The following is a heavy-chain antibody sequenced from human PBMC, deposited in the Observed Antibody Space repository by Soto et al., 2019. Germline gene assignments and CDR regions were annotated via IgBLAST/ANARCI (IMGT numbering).Heavy chain of an antibody. J-gene: IGHJ4*02. CDR3: ARNLAAADY. Sequence: QVQLVQSGAEVRKPGASVKVSCKASGYTFTSYYIHWVRQAPGQGLEWGAIINPSGGSTNYAQKFQGRITVTRDTATSTVYMELSSLRSEDTAVYYCARNLAAADYWGQGTLVIVSS. CDR1: GYTFTSYY. CDR2: INPSGGST. D-gene: IGHD6-13*01. V-gene: IGHV1-46*01.